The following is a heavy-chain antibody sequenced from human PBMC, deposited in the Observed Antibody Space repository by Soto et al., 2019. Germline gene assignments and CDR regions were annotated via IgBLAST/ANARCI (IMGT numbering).Heavy chain of an antibody. CDR1: GGTFSSYA. CDR2: IIPIFGTA. CDR3: ARDQIVVVPAANKLYYYYGMDV. V-gene: IGHV1-69*13. D-gene: IGHD2-2*01. Sequence: SVKVSCKASGGTFSSYAISWVRQAPGQGLEWMGGIIPIFGTANYAQKFQGRVTITADESTSTAYMELSSLRSEDTAVYYCARDQIVVVPAANKLYYYYGMDVWGQGTTVTVSS. J-gene: IGHJ6*02.